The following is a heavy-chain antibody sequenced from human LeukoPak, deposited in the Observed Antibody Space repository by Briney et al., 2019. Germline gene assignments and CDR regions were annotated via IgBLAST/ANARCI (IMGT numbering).Heavy chain of an antibody. CDR3: ARRGSSWNWFDP. Sequence: SETLSLTCTVSGYSISSGYYWGWIRQPPGKGLEWIGSIYYSGSTYYNPSLKSRVTISVDTSKNQFSLKLSSVTAADTAVYYCARRGSSWNWFDPWGQGTLVTVSS. V-gene: IGHV4-38-2*02. J-gene: IGHJ5*02. CDR2: IYYSGST. CDR1: GYSISSGYY. D-gene: IGHD6-13*01.